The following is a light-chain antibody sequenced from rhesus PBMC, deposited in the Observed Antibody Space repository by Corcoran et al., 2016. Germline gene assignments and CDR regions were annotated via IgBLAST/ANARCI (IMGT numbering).Light chain of an antibody. V-gene: IGKV1S9*01. CDR2: RAS. Sequence: DIQMTQSPSSLSASVGDRVTITCQASQSLSNYLNWYQQKPGKFPKRLIYRASSLQSGIPSRFSGSGSGTASTLTISSLQPQALATSYCQQGYSYPLTFGGGTKVELK. CDR3: QQGYSYPLT. CDR1: QSLSNY. J-gene: IGKJ4*01.